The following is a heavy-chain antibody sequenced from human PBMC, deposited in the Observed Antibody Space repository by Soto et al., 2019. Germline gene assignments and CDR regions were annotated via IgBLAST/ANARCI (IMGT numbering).Heavy chain of an antibody. CDR3: ARDFSHYYDSSGYLRDPFDY. V-gene: IGHV3-21*01. Sequence: GGSLRLSCAASGFTFSSYSMNWVRQAPGKGLEWVSSISSSSYIYYADSVKGRFTISRDNAKNSLYLQMNSLRAEDTAVYYCARDFSHYYDSSGYLRDPFDYWGQGTLVTVSS. CDR2: ISSSSYI. D-gene: IGHD3-22*01. CDR1: GFTFSSYS. J-gene: IGHJ4*02.